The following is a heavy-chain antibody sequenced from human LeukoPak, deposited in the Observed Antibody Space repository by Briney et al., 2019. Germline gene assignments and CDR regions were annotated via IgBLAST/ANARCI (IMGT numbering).Heavy chain of an antibody. J-gene: IGHJ6*03. Sequence: GGSVKVSCKASGYTFTSYDINWVRQATGQGLEGMGWMNPNGGNTGYAQKFQGRVTMTRNTSISTAYMELSSLRSEDTAVYYCARGFDVSERSYYRDNYYYYMDLWGKGTTVTVSS. D-gene: IGHD1-26*01. CDR3: ARGFDVSERSYYRDNYYYYMDL. CDR2: MNPNGGNT. V-gene: IGHV1-8*01. CDR1: GYTFTSYD.